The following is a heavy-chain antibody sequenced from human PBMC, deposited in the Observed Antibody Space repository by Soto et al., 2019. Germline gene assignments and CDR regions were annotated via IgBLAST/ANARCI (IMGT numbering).Heavy chain of an antibody. CDR2: VFHTGTT. J-gene: IGHJ4*02. CDR1: GDSVSSPYY. Sequence: QVQLQESGPRLVKPSGTLSLTCAVSGDSVSSPYYWCWVRQPPGMGLEWIGEVFHTGTTSYIPSLRXXVTISMDKSINQSSLDLSSVTAADTAVYYCARSAGWYAVHSWGPGTLVIVSS. V-gene: IGHV4-4*02. D-gene: IGHD6-19*01. CDR3: ARSAGWYAVHS.